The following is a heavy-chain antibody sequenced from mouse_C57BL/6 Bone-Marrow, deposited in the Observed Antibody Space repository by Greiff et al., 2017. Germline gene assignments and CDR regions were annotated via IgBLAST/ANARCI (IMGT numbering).Heavy chain of an antibody. V-gene: IGHV1-26*01. CDR1: GYTFTDYY. CDR2: INPNNGGT. Sequence: EVQLQQSGPELVKPGASVKISCKASGYTFTDYYMNWVKQSHGKSLEWIGDINPNNGGTSYNQKLKGKATLTVDKSSSTAYMELRRLTSEDSAVYYCAREGVYYDYYAMDYWGQGTSVTVSS. J-gene: IGHJ4*01. D-gene: IGHD2-1*01. CDR3: AREGVYYDYYAMDY.